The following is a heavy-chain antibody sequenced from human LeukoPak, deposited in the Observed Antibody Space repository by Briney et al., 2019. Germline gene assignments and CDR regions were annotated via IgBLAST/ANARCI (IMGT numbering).Heavy chain of an antibody. Sequence: PSETLSLTCTVSGDSITSYYWSWIRQPPGKGLEWIGSMSYSGSTNYNPSLKSRVTMSVDTTKHQFPLRLNSVTAADTAVYYCARRRAEGGSNGHYNWFDPWGQGTLVTVSS. CDR2: MSYSGST. CDR3: ARRRAEGGSNGHYNWFDP. V-gene: IGHV4-59*08. J-gene: IGHJ5*02. CDR1: GDSITSYY. D-gene: IGHD6-13*01.